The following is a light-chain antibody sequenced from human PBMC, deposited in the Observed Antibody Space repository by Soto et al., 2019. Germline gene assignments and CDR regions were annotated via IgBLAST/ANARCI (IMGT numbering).Light chain of an antibody. CDR2: GAS. CDR1: QTVSSTY. Sequence: DIVLTQSPGTLSLSPGERATLSCRASQTVSSTYLAWYQQKPGQAPRLLIYGASTRATGIPDRFSGSGSGTDFTLTISRLDPEDFAVYYCQQYYSTPWTFGQGTKVEIK. J-gene: IGKJ1*01. V-gene: IGKV3-20*01. CDR3: QQYYSTPWT.